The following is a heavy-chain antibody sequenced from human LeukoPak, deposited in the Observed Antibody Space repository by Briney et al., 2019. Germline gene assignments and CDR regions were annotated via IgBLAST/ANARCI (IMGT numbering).Heavy chain of an antibody. V-gene: IGHV1-69*13. Sequence: ASVKVSCKASGGTFSSYAISWVRQAPGQGLEWMGGIIPIFGTANYAQKFQGRVTITADESTSTAYMELSSLRSEDTAVYYCARGGAYYDSSGYPNDAFDIWGQGTMVTVSS. CDR1: GGTFSSYA. CDR3: ARGGAYYDSSGYPNDAFDI. CDR2: IIPIFGTA. J-gene: IGHJ3*02. D-gene: IGHD3-22*01.